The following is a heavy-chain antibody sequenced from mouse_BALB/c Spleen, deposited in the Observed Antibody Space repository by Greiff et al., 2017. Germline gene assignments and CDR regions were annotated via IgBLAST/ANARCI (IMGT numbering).Heavy chain of an antibody. J-gene: IGHJ3*01. Sequence: EVKLVESGGDLVKPGGSLKLSCAASGFTFSSYGMYWVRQTPDKRLEWVATISSGGSYTYYPDSVKGRFTISRDNAKNTLYLQMSSLKSEDTAVYYCARRGDYDPAWFAYWGQGTLVTVSA. D-gene: IGHD2-4*01. CDR2: ISSGGSYT. CDR3: ARRGDYDPAWFAY. CDR1: GFTFSSYG. V-gene: IGHV5-6*02.